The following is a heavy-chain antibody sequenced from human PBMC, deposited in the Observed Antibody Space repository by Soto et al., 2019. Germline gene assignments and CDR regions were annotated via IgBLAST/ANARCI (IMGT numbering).Heavy chain of an antibody. CDR1: GFSFSIYG. V-gene: IGHV3-30*18. D-gene: IGHD6-6*01. Sequence: QVQLVESGGGVVQPGRSLRLSCAASGFSFSIYGMHGVRQDPGKGLEWVAVISYDGSNKYSAASVKGRFTISRDNSKNTLYVQMNSLGVEDTTVYYCAKDTLEYSSSSAIDYWGQGTLVTVSS. CDR2: ISYDGSNK. CDR3: AKDTLEYSSSSAIDY. J-gene: IGHJ4*02.